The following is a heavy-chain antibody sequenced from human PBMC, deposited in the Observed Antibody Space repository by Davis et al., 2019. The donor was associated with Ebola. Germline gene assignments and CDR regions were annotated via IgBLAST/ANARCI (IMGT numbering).Heavy chain of an antibody. Sequence: AASVKVSCKPSGGSFSSYTINWVRQAPGQGLEWMGRIIPILDIVNYAQNLQGRVAITADKSTTTYYMELSSLKSEDTAVYYCARARSTWGAAGYTYYGMDVWGQGTTVTVSS. CDR3: ARARSTWGAAGYTYYGMDV. D-gene: IGHD5-24*01. J-gene: IGHJ6*02. CDR2: IIPILDIV. CDR1: GGSFSSYT. V-gene: IGHV1-69*02.